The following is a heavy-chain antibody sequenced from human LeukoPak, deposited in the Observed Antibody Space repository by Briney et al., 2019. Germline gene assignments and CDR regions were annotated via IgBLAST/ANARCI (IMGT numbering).Heavy chain of an antibody. CDR3: AKNGFQVWGSYVGY. CDR2: IYHSGST. V-gene: IGHV4-38-2*02. Sequence: PSETLSLTCTVSSYSFSSGDYWGWIRQPPGKGLEWIGSIYHSGSTYYDPSLKSRVTISVDTSKNQFSLKLSSVTAADTAVYYCAKNGFQVWGSYVGYWGRGTLVTVSS. D-gene: IGHD3-16*01. CDR1: SYSFSSGDY. J-gene: IGHJ4*02.